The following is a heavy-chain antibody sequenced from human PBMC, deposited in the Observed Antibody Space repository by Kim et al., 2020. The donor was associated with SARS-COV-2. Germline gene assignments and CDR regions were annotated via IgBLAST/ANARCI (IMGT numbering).Heavy chain of an antibody. J-gene: IGHJ6*02. CDR3: ARDSYGMDV. Sequence: GGSLRLSCAASGFTFSSYAMHWVRQAPGKGLEWVAVISYDGSNKYYVDSVKGRCTISRDNSKNTLYLQMNSLRAEDTAVYYCARDSYGMDVWGQGTTVA. V-gene: IGHV3-30*04. CDR1: GFTFSSYA. CDR2: ISYDGSNK.